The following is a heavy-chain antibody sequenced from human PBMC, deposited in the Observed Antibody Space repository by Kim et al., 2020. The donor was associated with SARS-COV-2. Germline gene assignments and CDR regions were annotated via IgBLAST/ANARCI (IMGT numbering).Heavy chain of an antibody. CDR3: ASDADYGSGSPRSRYFDY. V-gene: IGHV3-48*02. Sequence: KGRFTISRCNAKNSLYLQMNILRDEDTAVYYCASDADYGSGSPRSRYFDYWGQGTLVTVSS. J-gene: IGHJ4*02. D-gene: IGHD3-10*01.